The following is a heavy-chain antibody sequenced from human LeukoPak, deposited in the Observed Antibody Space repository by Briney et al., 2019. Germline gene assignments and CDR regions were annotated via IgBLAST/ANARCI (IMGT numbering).Heavy chain of an antibody. D-gene: IGHD2-8*01. J-gene: IGHJ4*02. V-gene: IGHV3-23*01. Sequence: GESLKISCAGSGFTFSSYAMSWVRQAPGKGLEWVSAISDSGDYTYYADSVKGRFTISRDNSKNTLYLHVNSLRAEDTAVYYCAKDTSIGKYCTSGVCSPFDYWGQGTLVTVSS. CDR3: AKDTSIGKYCTSGVCSPFDY. CDR1: GFTFSSYA. CDR2: ISDSGDYT.